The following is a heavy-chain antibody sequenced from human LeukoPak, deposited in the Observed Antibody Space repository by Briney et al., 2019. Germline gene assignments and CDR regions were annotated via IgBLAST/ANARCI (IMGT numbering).Heavy chain of an antibody. CDR1: GGSISSYY. CDR3: ARSGWLGDAFDI. J-gene: IGHJ3*02. CDR2: IYYRGST. D-gene: IGHD6-19*01. Sequence: SETLSLTCTVSGGSISSYYCSLIRQPPGKGLEWIGYIYYRGSTNYNPSRKRRVTISVDTSKNQFSLKLSSVPAADTAVYYCARSGWLGDAFDIWGQGTMVTVSS. V-gene: IGHV4-59*01.